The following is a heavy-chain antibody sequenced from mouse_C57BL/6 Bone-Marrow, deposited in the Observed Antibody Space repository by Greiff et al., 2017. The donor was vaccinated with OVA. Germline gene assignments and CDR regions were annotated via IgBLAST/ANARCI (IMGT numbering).Heavy chain of an antibody. V-gene: IGHV2-9-1*01. CDR3: ARGSITTRFYAMDY. CDR1: GFSLTSYA. J-gene: IGHJ4*01. Sequence: VKVVESGPGLVAPSQSLSITCTVSGFSLTSYAISWVRQPPGKGLEWLGVIWTGGGTNYNSALKSRLSISKDNSKSQVFLKMNSLQTDDTARYYCARGSITTRFYAMDYWGQGTSVTVSS. CDR2: IWTGGGT. D-gene: IGHD2-4*01.